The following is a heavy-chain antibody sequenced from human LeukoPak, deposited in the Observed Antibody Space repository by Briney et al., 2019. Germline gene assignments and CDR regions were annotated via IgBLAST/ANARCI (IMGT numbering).Heavy chain of an antibody. CDR3: ARGPSKGSCCYHLDY. V-gene: IGHV3-64*01. CDR2: ISGDGGST. Sequence: GGSLRLSCAASGFTFSSSAMHWVRQAPGKGLEYVSAISGDGGSTYYANSVKGRFTISRDNSKNTVYLQMGSLRVEDLAVYHCARGPSKGSCCYHLDYWGQGTLVTVSS. CDR1: GFTFSSSA. D-gene: IGHD2-2*01. J-gene: IGHJ4*02.